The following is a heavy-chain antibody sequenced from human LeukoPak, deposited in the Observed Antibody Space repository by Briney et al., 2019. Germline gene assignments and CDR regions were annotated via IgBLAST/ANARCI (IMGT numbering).Heavy chain of an antibody. Sequence: PSETLSLTCTVSGGSISSYYWNWIRQPPGKGLEWIGSIYYSGSTYYNPSLKGRVTISVDTSKNQFSLKLSSVTAADTAVYYCARETEMATITWGQGTLVTVSS. CDR1: GGSISSYY. J-gene: IGHJ4*02. V-gene: IGHV4-39*02. D-gene: IGHD5-24*01. CDR2: IYYSGST. CDR3: ARETEMATIT.